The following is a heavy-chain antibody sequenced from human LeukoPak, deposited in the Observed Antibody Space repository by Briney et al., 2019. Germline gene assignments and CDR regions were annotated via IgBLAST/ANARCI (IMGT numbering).Heavy chain of an antibody. CDR3: ATDPTYSNGLDY. V-gene: IGHV1-24*01. CDR2: FDPEDGET. Sequence: GASVTVSCTVSGYTPTELSMHWVRQAPGKGLEWMGGFDPEDGETIYAQKFQGRVTMTEDTSTDTAYMELSSLRSEDTAVYYCATDPTYSNGLDYWGQGTLVTVSS. CDR1: GYTPTELS. J-gene: IGHJ4*02. D-gene: IGHD4-11*01.